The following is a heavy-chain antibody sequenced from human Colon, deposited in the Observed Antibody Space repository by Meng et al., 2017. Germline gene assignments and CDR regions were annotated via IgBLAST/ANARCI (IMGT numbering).Heavy chain of an antibody. J-gene: IGHJ4*02. D-gene: IGHD3-22*01. CDR1: GGSISRSDW. V-gene: IGHV4-4*02. CDR3: ASSDYYRSDY. CDR2: TSHSGST. Sequence: VPVQEAGPGRVKASESLSATCAVSGGSISRSDWWSGVRQPPGKGLEWIGETSHSGSTNYSPSLKSRVTISLDKSKNQLSLKLNSVTAADTAVYYCASSDYYRSDYWGQGTLVTVSS.